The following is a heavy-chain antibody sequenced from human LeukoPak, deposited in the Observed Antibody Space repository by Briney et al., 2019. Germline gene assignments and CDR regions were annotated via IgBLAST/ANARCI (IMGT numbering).Heavy chain of an antibody. CDR3: ASFLAVAGTYYYMDV. CDR1: GYTFTSYD. J-gene: IGHJ6*03. D-gene: IGHD6-19*01. V-gene: IGHV1-8*01. CDR2: MNPNSGNT. Sequence: ASVKVSCKASGYTFTSYDINWVRQATGQGLEWMGWMNPNSGNTGYAQKFQGRVTMTRDMSTSTVYMELSSLRSEDTAVYYCASFLAVAGTYYYMDVWGKGTTVTVSS.